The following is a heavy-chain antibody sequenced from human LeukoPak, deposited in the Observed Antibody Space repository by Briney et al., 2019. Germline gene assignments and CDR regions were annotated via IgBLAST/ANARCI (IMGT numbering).Heavy chain of an antibody. CDR2: MNPNSGNT. J-gene: IGHJ6*02. CDR3: AGIGIVVVPAATNYYYGMDV. V-gene: IGHV1-8*01. CDR1: GYTFTSYD. D-gene: IGHD2-2*01. Sequence: ASVKVSCKASGYTFTSYDINWVRQATGQGLEWMGWMNPNSGNTGYAQKFQGRVTMTRNTSISTAYMELSSLRSEDTAVYYCAGIGIVVVPAATNYYYGMDVWGQGTTVTVSS.